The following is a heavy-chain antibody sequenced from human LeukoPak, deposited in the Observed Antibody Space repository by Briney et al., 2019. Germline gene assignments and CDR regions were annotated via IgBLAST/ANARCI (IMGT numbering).Heavy chain of an antibody. CDR3: AREAYYYGSSGQNTLGY. D-gene: IGHD3-22*01. CDR1: GGSISSYY. Sequence: SETLSLTCTVSGGSISSYYWSWIRQPAGKGLEWIGRIYTSGSTNYNPSLKSRVTMSVDTSKNQFSLKLSSVTAADTAVYYCAREAYYYGSSGQNTLGYWGQGTLVTVSS. CDR2: IYTSGST. J-gene: IGHJ4*02. V-gene: IGHV4-4*07.